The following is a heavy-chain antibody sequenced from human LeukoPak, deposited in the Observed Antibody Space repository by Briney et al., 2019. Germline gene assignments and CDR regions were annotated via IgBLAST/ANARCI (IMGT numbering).Heavy chain of an antibody. D-gene: IGHD1-26*01. J-gene: IGHJ4*02. CDR3: ARQREGATGMDYFDY. CDR1: GYTFTSYD. CDR2: MNPNSGNT. V-gene: IGHV1-8*03. Sequence: ASVKVSCKASGYTFTSYDINWVRQATGQGLEWMGWMNPNSGNTGYAQKFQGRVTITRNTSISTAYMELSSLRSEDTAVYYCARQREGATGMDYFDYWGQGTLVTVSS.